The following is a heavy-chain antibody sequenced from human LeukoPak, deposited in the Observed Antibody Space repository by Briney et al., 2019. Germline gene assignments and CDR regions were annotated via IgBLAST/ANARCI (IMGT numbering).Heavy chain of an antibody. D-gene: IGHD3-10*01. Sequence: PGGSLRLSCAASGFTFSSYAMHWVRQAPGKGLEWVAVISYDGSNKYYADSVKGRFTISRDNSKNTLYPQMNSLRAEDTAVYYCARDQFGELVVCTFHIWGQGTMVTVSS. V-gene: IGHV3-30-3*01. CDR2: ISYDGSNK. J-gene: IGHJ3*02. CDR3: ARDQFGELVVCTFHI. CDR1: GFTFSSYA.